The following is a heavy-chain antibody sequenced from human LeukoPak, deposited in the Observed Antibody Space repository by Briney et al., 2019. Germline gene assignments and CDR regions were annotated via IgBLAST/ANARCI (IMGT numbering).Heavy chain of an antibody. D-gene: IGHD3-10*01. Sequence: SGTLSLTCAVSGGSISSSYWWSWIRQPPGKGLEWIGEIYHSGSTNYNLSLKSRVTISVDTSKDQFSLKLSSVTAADTAVYYCARRVGRYFGERAYYYNYMDVWGKGTTVTISS. V-gene: IGHV4-4*02. CDR2: IYHSGST. J-gene: IGHJ6*03. CDR1: GGSISSSYW. CDR3: ARRVGRYFGERAYYYNYMDV.